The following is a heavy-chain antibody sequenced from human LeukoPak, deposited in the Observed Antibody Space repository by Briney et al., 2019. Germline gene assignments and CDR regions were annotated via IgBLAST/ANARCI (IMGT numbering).Heavy chain of an antibody. V-gene: IGHV4-4*07. D-gene: IGHD5-24*01. CDR1: GGSISSYY. Sequence: SETLSLTCTVSGGSISSYYWSWIRQPAGKGLEWIGRIYTSGSTNYNPSLKSRVTMSVDTSKNQFSLKLSSVTAADTAVYYCAREKMAGVATTYYFDYWGQGTLVTVSS. CDR3: AREKMAGVATTYYFDY. J-gene: IGHJ4*02. CDR2: IYTSGST.